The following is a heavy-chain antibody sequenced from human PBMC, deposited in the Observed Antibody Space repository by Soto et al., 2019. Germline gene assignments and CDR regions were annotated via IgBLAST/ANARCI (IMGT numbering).Heavy chain of an antibody. CDR3: EGLTPHTVLVTYHVFDI. J-gene: IGHJ3*02. V-gene: IGHV4-59*08. CDR1: GGTITTLG. CDR2: ISDSGST. Sequence: PSQTQRLTCSVAGGTITTLGWSLIRQPQAKGLEYIAYISDSGSTNYNSSLTSRCRISLSRSKSQFSLTLSSVTAADTAVYYCEGLTPHTVLVTYHVFDIWGEATMATVS. D-gene: IGHD2-21*02.